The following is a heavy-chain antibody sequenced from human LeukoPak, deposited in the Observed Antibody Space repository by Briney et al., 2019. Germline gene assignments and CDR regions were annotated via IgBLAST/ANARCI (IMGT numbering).Heavy chain of an antibody. CDR1: GFTFSNYE. CDR2: ISCSGSDI. V-gene: IGHV3-48*03. CDR3: ARDYGGSSPFDY. J-gene: IGHJ4*02. Sequence: PGGSLRLSGAASGFTFSNYEMHWVGQAPGKGLEWVSYISCSGSDIYYADSVKGRFTISRDNAKNSLYLHMNSLRAEDTAVYYCARDYGGSSPFDYWGQGTLVTVSS. D-gene: IGHD4-23*01.